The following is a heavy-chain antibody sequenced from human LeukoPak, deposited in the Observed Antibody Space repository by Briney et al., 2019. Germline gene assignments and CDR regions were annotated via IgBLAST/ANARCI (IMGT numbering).Heavy chain of an antibody. D-gene: IGHD2-8*01. Sequence: GGSLRLSCIASGFTLSSYEMSWIRQAPGKGLEWVASIRSYSSYIHYADSVKGRFTISRDDAKKSLYLQMNSLRAEDTAVYFCARYAEVYYYIDVWGTGTTVTVSS. CDR1: GFTLSSYE. J-gene: IGHJ6*03. V-gene: IGHV3-21*01. CDR3: ARYAEVYYYIDV. CDR2: IRSYSSYI.